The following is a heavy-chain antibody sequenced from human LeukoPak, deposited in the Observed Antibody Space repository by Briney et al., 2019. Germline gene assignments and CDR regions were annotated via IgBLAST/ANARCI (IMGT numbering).Heavy chain of an antibody. CDR1: GFTFSSYS. D-gene: IGHD6-13*01. V-gene: IGHV3-21*01. CDR3: ARELASEAFDI. CDR2: MSSCSSYI. J-gene: IGHJ3*02. Sequence: GGSLRLSCAASGFTFSSYSMNWVRQAPGKGLEWVSSMSSCSSYIYYADSVQGRFTISRDNAKDSLYLQMNSLRAEDTAVYYCARELASEAFDIWGQGTMVTVSS.